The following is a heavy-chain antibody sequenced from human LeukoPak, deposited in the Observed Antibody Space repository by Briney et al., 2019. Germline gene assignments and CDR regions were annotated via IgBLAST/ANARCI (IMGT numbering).Heavy chain of an antibody. CDR1: GYAFTSYG. CDR3: ARDRARYYYYGMDV. CDR2: ISAYNGNT. Sequence: GASVKVSCKASGYAFTSYGISWVRQAPGQGLEWMGWISAYNGNTNYAQKLQGRVNMTTDTSTSTAYMELRSLRSDDTAVYYCARDRARYYYYGMDVWGQGTTVTVSS. V-gene: IGHV1-18*01. J-gene: IGHJ6*02.